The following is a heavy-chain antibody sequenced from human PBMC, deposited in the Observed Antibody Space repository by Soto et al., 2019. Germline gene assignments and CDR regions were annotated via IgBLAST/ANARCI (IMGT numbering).Heavy chain of an antibody. CDR3: GVAARYYYYYGMDV. J-gene: IGHJ6*02. Sequence: RASVKVSCKASGGTFSSYAISWVRQAPGQGLEWMGGIIPIFGTADYAQKFQGRVTITTDESTSTAYMELSSLRSEDTAVYYCGVAARYYYYYGMDVWGQGTTVTVSS. V-gene: IGHV1-69*05. CDR1: GGTFSSYA. CDR2: IIPIFGTA. D-gene: IGHD6-6*01.